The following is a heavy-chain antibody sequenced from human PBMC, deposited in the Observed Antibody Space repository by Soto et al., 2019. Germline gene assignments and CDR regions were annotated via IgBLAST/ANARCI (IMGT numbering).Heavy chain of an antibody. D-gene: IGHD3-3*01. CDR3: ARGSGFWSGYCDCWFES. Sequence: ASVKVSCRVSGYTFSNYGITWVRQAPGQGLEWMGWISAFNGDTNYAQNFQGRVAMTTDTSTSTAYMELRGLRFDDTAVYYCARGSGFWSGYCDCWFESWGQGTLVTVSS. CDR2: ISAFNGDT. J-gene: IGHJ5*01. CDR1: GYTFSNYG. V-gene: IGHV1-18*04.